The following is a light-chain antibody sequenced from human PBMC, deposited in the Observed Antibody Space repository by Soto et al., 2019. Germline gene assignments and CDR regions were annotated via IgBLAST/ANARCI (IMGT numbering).Light chain of an antibody. CDR3: AAWDDSLREV. CDR2: SNT. Sequence: QSVLTQPPSVSGAPGQTVTISCTGSSSNIGAGYDVHWYQQVPGTAPKLVLYSNTARPSGVPDRFSGSRSGSSGSLAITGLQPEDEADYYCAAWDDSLREVFGTGTKLTVL. V-gene: IGLV1-40*01. J-gene: IGLJ1*01. CDR1: SSNIGAGYD.